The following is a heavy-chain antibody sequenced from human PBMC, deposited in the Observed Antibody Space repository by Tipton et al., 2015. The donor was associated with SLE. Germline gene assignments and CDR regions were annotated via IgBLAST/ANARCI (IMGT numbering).Heavy chain of an antibody. Sequence: SLRLSCAASGFTFSSYAMNWVRQAPGKGLEWVSSIVGSGDSTYYADSVRGRFIISRDTSKNTVFLQMNSLRAEDMAVYYCARVRSFGVTSEFDYWGQGTLVTVSS. CDR2: IVGSGDST. D-gene: IGHD3-3*01. J-gene: IGHJ4*02. V-gene: IGHV3-23*01. CDR3: ARVRSFGVTSEFDY. CDR1: GFTFSSYA.